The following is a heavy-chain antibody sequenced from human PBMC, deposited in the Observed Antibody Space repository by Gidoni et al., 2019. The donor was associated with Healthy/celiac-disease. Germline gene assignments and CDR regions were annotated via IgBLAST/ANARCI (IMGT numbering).Heavy chain of an antibody. J-gene: IGHJ6*02. CDR2: IHPSGGST. Sequence: QVQLVQSGAEVKKPGASVKVSCKASGSPFTSYYMHWVPQAPGQGLAWMGIIHPSGGSTSYAQKFQGRVTMTRDTSTSTVYMELSSLRSEDTAVYYCARGGKLDLYYGMDVWGQGTTVTVSS. CDR3: ARGGKLDLYYGMDV. V-gene: IGHV1-46*01. CDR1: GSPFTSYY. D-gene: IGHD1-1*01.